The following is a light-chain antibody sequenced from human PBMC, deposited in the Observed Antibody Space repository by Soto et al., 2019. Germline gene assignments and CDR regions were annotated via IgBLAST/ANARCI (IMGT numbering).Light chain of an antibody. CDR2: GTT. J-gene: IGLJ1*01. V-gene: IGLV1-40*01. CDR1: SSNVGGGYD. Sequence: QAVVTQPPSVSGAPGQRVIISCTGSSSNVGGGYDVHWYQQFPGTAPKLLISGTTNRPSGIPDRFSGSKSGTSASLAITGLQAEDEADYYCQSYDSSLTTYVFGTGTKVTVL. CDR3: QSYDSSLTTYV.